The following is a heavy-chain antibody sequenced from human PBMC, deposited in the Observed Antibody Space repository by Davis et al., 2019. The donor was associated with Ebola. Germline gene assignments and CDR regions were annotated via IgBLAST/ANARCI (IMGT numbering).Heavy chain of an antibody. Sequence: GESLKISCATSGFTFSDHYMSWIRQAPGKGLEWLSDITHRGSTKYYADSVRGRFTISRDNAKSSLYLEMNSLRAEDTAVYYCASGVPNNDWQHQFNYWGQGTLVAVSS. CDR3: ASGVPNNDWQHQFNY. V-gene: IGHV3-11*04. D-gene: IGHD3-9*01. CDR2: ITHRGSTK. CDR1: GFTFSDHY. J-gene: IGHJ4*02.